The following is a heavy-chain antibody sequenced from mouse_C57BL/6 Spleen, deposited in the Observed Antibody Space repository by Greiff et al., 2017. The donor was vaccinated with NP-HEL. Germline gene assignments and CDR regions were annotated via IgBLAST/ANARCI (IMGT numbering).Heavy chain of an antibody. CDR2: IHPNSGST. Sequence: QVQLQQSGAELVKPGASVKLSCKASGYTFTSYWMHWVKQRPGQGLEWIGMIHPNSGSTNYNEKFKSKATLTVDKSSSTAYMQLSSLTSEDSAVYYCASPPHYYGSSYGDFDVWGTGTTVTVSS. J-gene: IGHJ1*03. CDR1: GYTFTSYW. D-gene: IGHD1-1*01. CDR3: ASPPHYYGSSYGDFDV. V-gene: IGHV1-64*01.